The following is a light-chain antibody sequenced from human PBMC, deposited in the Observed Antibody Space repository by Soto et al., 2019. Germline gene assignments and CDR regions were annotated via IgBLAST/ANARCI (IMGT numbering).Light chain of an antibody. Sequence: EIVLTQSPGTLALSPGERATLSCRASQSVSSSYLAWYQQKPGQAPRLLIYDTSNRASGVPARFSGSGSETDFTLTINGLEPEDFAVYFCQQRTKWPETFGQGTKVDIK. CDR3: QQRTKWPET. CDR1: QSVSSSY. CDR2: DTS. V-gene: IGKV3D-20*02. J-gene: IGKJ2*01.